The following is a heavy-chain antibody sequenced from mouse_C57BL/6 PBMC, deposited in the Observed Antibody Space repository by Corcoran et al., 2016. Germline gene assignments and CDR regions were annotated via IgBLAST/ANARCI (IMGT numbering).Heavy chain of an antibody. CDR2: ISYDGSN. J-gene: IGHJ4*01. CDR3: ASIRGYAMDY. D-gene: IGHD1-1*01. Sequence: DVQLQESGPGLVQPSQSLSLTCSVTGYSITSGYYWNWIRQFPGNKLEWMGYISYDGSNNYNPSLKNRISITRDTSKNQFFLKLNSVTTEDTATYYCASIRGYAMDYWGQGTSVTVSS. CDR1: GYSITSGYY. V-gene: IGHV3-6*01.